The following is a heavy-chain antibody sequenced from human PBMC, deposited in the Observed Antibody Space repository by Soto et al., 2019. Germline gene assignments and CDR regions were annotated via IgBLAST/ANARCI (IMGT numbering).Heavy chain of an antibody. Sequence: GGSLRLSCAASGFTFSNYAMNWVRQAPGKGLEWVSTIKSTGADTYYADSVKGRFTISRDNSRNTLYLQMNSLRAEDTALYYCAKLTSTTSSVDYWGQGILVTLSS. J-gene: IGHJ4*02. CDR3: AKLTSTTSSVDY. CDR2: IKSTGADT. V-gene: IGHV3-23*01. CDR1: GFTFSNYA. D-gene: IGHD2-2*01.